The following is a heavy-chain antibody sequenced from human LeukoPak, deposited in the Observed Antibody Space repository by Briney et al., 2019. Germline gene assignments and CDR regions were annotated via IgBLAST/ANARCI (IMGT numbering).Heavy chain of an antibody. CDR1: GFTFSSYS. CDR2: ISSSSSYI. D-gene: IGHD6-19*01. Sequence: GGSLRLSCAASGFTFSSYSMNWVRQAPGKRLEWVSSISSSSSYIYYADSVKGRFTISRDNAKNSLYLQMNSLRAEDTAVYYCARDGFGYSSGWYSTDYWGQGTLVTVSS. J-gene: IGHJ4*02. CDR3: ARDGFGYSSGWYSTDY. V-gene: IGHV3-21*01.